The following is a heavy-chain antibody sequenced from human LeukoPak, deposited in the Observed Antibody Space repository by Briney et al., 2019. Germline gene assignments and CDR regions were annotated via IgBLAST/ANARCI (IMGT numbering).Heavy chain of an antibody. CDR1: GFTVSSNY. D-gene: IGHD3-22*01. CDR3: ARLDSSGYQGTNYYFDY. CDR2: IYSGGST. J-gene: IGHJ4*02. Sequence: GGSLRLSCAASGFTVSSNYMSWVRQAPGKGLEWVSVIYSGGSTYYADSVKGRFTISRDNSKNTLYLQMNSLRAEDTAVYYCARLDSSGYQGTNYYFDYWGQETLVTVSS. V-gene: IGHV3-66*01.